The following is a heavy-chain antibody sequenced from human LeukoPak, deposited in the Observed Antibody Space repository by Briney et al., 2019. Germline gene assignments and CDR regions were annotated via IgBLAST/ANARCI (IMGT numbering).Heavy chain of an antibody. J-gene: IGHJ3*02. CDR3: AKDRWFGNDAFDI. CDR2: IQFDGNNE. D-gene: IGHD3-10*01. CDR1: GFTFSDYG. V-gene: IGHV3-30*02. Sequence: PGGSLRLSCAASGFTFSDYGMHWVRQAPGKGLQWVAFIQFDGNNEYYADSVKGRFTISRDISKNTLYLQMNSLRAEDTAVYYCAKDRWFGNDAFDIWGQGTMVTVSS.